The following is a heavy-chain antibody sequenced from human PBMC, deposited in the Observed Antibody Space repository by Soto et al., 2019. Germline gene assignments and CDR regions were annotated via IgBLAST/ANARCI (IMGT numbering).Heavy chain of an antibody. CDR1: GFTVSNNY. D-gene: IGHD5-18*01. J-gene: IGHJ4*02. CDR3: ARGAGGNSWRSPTFDS. CDR2: IFSAGST. Sequence: PGGSLRLSCAASGFTVSNNYMTWVRQAPGRGLDWVSIIFSAGSTYYADSVRGRFTISRDNSKNTLYLQMSSLRAEDTAIYYCARGAGGNSWRSPTFDSWGQGTLVTVSS. V-gene: IGHV3-66*01.